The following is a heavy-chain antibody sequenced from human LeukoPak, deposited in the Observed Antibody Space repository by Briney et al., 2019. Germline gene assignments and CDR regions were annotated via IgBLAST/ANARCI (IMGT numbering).Heavy chain of an antibody. Sequence: GGSLRLSCAASGFTFSSYAMSWVRQAPGKGLEWVSAISGSGGSTYYADSVKGRFTISRDNSKNTLYLQMNSLRAEDTAVYYCAEYYDSSGYYYVDYWGQGTLVTVSS. CDR3: AEYYDSSGYYYVDY. CDR1: GFTFSSYA. CDR2: ISGSGGST. V-gene: IGHV3-23*01. J-gene: IGHJ4*02. D-gene: IGHD3-22*01.